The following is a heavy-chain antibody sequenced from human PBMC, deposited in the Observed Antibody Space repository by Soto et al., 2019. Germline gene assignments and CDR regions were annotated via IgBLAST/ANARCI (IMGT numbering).Heavy chain of an antibody. J-gene: IGHJ6*02. Sequence: QVQLQESGPGLVKPSLTLSLTCTVSGGSIRSYYWRWIRQPPGKGLEWIGYIYYSGSTNYTPSLKRRVTISVDTSKNQFSLKLSSVTSADTAVYYCAKEGTTVDSYYYYGMDVWGQSTTVTVSS. CDR1: GGSIRSYY. D-gene: IGHD1-1*01. V-gene: IGHV4-59*01. CDR2: IYYSGST. CDR3: AKEGTTVDSYYYYGMDV.